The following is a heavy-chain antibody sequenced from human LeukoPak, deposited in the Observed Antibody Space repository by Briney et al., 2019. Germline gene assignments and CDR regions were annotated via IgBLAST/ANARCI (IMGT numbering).Heavy chain of an antibody. Sequence: ASVKVSCKASGYTFTGYYMHWVRQAPGQGLEWMGWINPNSGGTNYAQKFQGRVTMTTDTSTSTAYMELRSLRSDDTAVYYCARGSGGYSYGQSSFDLWGRGTLVTVSS. V-gene: IGHV1-2*02. CDR3: ARGSGGYSYGQSSFDL. CDR2: INPNSGGT. J-gene: IGHJ2*01. CDR1: GYTFTGYY. D-gene: IGHD5-18*01.